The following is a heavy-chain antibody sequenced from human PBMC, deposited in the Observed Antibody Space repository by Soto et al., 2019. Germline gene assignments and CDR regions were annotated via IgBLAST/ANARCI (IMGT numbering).Heavy chain of an antibody. CDR2: INHSGST. Sequence: LSLTCAVYGGSFSGYYWSWIRQPPGKGLEWIGEINHSGSTNYNPSLKSRATISVDTSKNQFSLKLSSVTAADTAVYYCARGRNAYYYYYGMDVWGQGTTVTVSS. CDR1: GGSFSGYY. J-gene: IGHJ6*02. CDR3: ARGRNAYYYYYGMDV. V-gene: IGHV4-34*01.